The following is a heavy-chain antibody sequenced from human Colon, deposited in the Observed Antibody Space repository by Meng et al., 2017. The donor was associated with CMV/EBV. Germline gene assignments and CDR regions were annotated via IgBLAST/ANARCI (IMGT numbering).Heavy chain of an antibody. D-gene: IGHD4-17*01. CDR1: GFTFSSYA. V-gene: IGHV3-23*01. CDR3: AKGWGYGDYG. Sequence: GESLKISCAASGFTFSSYAMSWVRQAPGKGLEWVSAISGSGGSTYYADPVKGRFTISRDNSKNTLYLQMNSLRAEDTAVYYCAKGWGYGDYGWGQGTLVTVSS. CDR2: ISGSGGST. J-gene: IGHJ4*02.